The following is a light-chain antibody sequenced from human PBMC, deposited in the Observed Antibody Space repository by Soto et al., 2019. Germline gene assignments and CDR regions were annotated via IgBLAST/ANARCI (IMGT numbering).Light chain of an antibody. CDR2: EVN. V-gene: IGLV2-23*02. CDR1: SSDVGSYNL. CDR3: CSYAGSPTLV. J-gene: IGLJ2*01. Sequence: QSALTQPASVSGSPGQSMTISCTGTSSDVGSYNLVSWYQQHPGKAPKLMLHEVNKRPSGVSDRFSGSKSGNTASLTISGLQAEDEADYYYCSYAGSPTLVFGGGTKLTVL.